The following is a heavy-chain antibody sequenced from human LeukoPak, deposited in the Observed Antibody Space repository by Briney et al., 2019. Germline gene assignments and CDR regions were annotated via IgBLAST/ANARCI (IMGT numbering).Heavy chain of an antibody. CDR3: ARHGVIIAAAGTRAFDI. V-gene: IGHV4-39*01. CDR2: IYYSGST. J-gene: IGHJ3*02. Sequence: SETLSLTCTASGGSISSSTYYWDWIRQPPGKGLEWIGSIYYSGSTYYNPSLKSRVTISVDTSKNQFSLKLTSVTAADTAVYHCARHGVIIAAAGTRAFDIWGQGTMVTVSS. CDR1: GGSISSSTYY. D-gene: IGHD6-13*01.